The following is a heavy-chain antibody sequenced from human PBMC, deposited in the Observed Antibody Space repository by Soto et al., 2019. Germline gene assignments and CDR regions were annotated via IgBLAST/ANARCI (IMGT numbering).Heavy chain of an antibody. CDR2: INPSGGST. D-gene: IGHD3-22*01. J-gene: IGHJ4*02. Sequence: ASVKVSFKASGYTFTSYYMHWVRQAPGQGLEWMGIINPSGGSTSYAQKFQGRVTMTRDTSTSTVYMELSSLRSEDTAVYYCARDTRTYYYDSSGYEQFDYWGQGTLVTVSS. CDR3: ARDTRTYYYDSSGYEQFDY. V-gene: IGHV1-46*01. CDR1: GYTFTSYY.